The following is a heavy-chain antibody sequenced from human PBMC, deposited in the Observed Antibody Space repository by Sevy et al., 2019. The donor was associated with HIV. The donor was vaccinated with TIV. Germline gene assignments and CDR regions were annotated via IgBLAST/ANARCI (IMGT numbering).Heavy chain of an antibody. Sequence: ASVKVSCKASGYTFTSYGISWVRQAPGQGLEWMGWISAYNGNTNYAQKLQGRVTMTTDTSTSTAYMELRSLRSDDTAVHYCARGTHTYYDFWSGYLDPFDYWGQGTLVTVSS. D-gene: IGHD3-3*01. CDR3: ARGTHTYYDFWSGYLDPFDY. V-gene: IGHV1-18*04. J-gene: IGHJ4*02. CDR2: ISAYNGNT. CDR1: GYTFTSYG.